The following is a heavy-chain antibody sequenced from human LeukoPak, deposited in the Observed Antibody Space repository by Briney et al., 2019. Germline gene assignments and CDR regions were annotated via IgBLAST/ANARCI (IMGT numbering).Heavy chain of an antibody. V-gene: IGHV3-33*08. CDR2: IWYDGSNK. Sequence: PGGSLRLSCAASGFTFSSYGMHWVRQAPGKGLERVAVIWYDGSNKYYADSVKGRFTISRDNSKNTLYLQMNSLRAEDTAVYYCARDRVGASVWGQGTLVTVSS. CDR1: GFTFSSYG. CDR3: ARDRVGASV. J-gene: IGHJ4*02. D-gene: IGHD1-26*01.